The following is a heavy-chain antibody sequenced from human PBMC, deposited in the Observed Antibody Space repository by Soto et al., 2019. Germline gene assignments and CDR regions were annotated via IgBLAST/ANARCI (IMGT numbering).Heavy chain of an antibody. Sequence: PSETLSLTCTVSGGSISSSSYYWGWIRQPPGKGLEWIGSIYYSGSTNYNPSLKSRVTISVDTSKNQFSLNLSSVTAADTAVYYCVRRHGLTVDAYYWGQGTLVTVSS. V-gene: IGHV4-39*01. CDR2: IYYSGST. CDR3: VRRHGLTVDAYY. J-gene: IGHJ4*02. D-gene: IGHD2-21*02. CDR1: GGSISSSSYY.